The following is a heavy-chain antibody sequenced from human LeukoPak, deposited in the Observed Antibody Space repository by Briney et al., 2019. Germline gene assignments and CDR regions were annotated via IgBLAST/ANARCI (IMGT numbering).Heavy chain of an antibody. CDR1: GGSIISADHY. CDR2: IFYSGST. D-gene: IGHD3-9*01. CDR3: ARGYYDVLTNYPKNFDQ. J-gene: IGHJ4*02. Sequence: SETLSLTCTVSGGSIISADHYWSWIRQPPGKGLEWIGYIFYSGSTYYKSSLKSRLTISVDTSKNQFSLKLSSVTAADTAVYYCARGYYDVLTNYPKNFDQWGQATLVTVSS. V-gene: IGHV4-30-4*01.